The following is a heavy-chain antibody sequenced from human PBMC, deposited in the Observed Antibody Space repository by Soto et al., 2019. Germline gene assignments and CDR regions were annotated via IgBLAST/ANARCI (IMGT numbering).Heavy chain of an antibody. CDR1: GFIFNNAW. Sequence: PGGSLRLSCGTAGFIFNNAWMTWVRQAPGKGLEWVGRIKSKTDGETIDYAAAVTGRFTISRDDSKNTLSLQMNSLITEDTAVYYCTTDLPWTYGALGYWGQGTLVTVSS. J-gene: IGHJ4*02. D-gene: IGHD1-7*01. CDR3: TTDLPWTYGALGY. V-gene: IGHV3-15*01. CDR2: IKSKTDGETI.